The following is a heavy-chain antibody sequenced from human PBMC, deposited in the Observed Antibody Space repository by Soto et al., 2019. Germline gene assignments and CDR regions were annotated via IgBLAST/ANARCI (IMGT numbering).Heavy chain of an antibody. CDR1: GFTFSSYS. Sequence: GGSLRLFCEASGFTFSSYSMNWVRQAPGKGLEWVSSISPFSAYIYYADSVKGRFIISRDNAKNSLYLHLNSLRAEDAGVYYCARALNDYGAWYHFDDWGQGTLVTVSS. CDR2: ISPFSAYI. D-gene: IGHD4-17*01. J-gene: IGHJ4*02. CDR3: ARALNDYGAWYHFDD. V-gene: IGHV3-21*01.